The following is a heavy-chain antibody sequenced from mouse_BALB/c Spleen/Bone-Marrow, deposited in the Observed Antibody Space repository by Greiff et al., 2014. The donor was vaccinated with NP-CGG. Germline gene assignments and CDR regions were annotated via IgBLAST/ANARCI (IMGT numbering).Heavy chain of an antibody. J-gene: IGHJ3*01. Sequence: LVESGAELAKPGASVKMSCKASGYTFTSYWMHWVKQRPGQGLEWIGYIYPSTGYTEHNQKFKDKAIMTADKSSSTAYMQLSSLTSEDSAVYYCARDDYAYWGQWTLVTVSA. CDR1: GYTFTSYW. CDR3: ARDDYAY. V-gene: IGHV1-7*01. D-gene: IGHD2-4*01. CDR2: IYPSTGYT.